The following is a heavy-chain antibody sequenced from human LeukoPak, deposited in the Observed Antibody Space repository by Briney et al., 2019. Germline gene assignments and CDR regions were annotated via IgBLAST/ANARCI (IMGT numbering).Heavy chain of an antibody. CDR3: ARDAMELRRCYYYGMDV. D-gene: IGHD1-7*01. Sequence: GASVKVSCKASGYTFTSYGISWVRQAPGQGLEWMGWISAYNGNTNYAQKLQGRVTMTTDTSTSTAYMELRSLRSDDTAVYYCARDAMELRRCYYYGMDVWGQGTTVTVSS. V-gene: IGHV1-18*01. J-gene: IGHJ6*02. CDR2: ISAYNGNT. CDR1: GYTFTSYG.